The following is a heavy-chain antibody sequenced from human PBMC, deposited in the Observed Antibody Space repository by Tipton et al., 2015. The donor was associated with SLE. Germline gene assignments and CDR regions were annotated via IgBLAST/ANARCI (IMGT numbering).Heavy chain of an antibody. D-gene: IGHD3-16*01. CDR2: IYYSGST. Sequence: TLSLTCTVSGGSISSYYWSWIRQPPGKGLEWIGYIYYSGSTNYNPSLKSRVTISVDMSKNQFSLKLSSVTAADTAMYYCARPVGGGGDAFDIWGQGTMVTVSS. CDR3: ARPVGGGGDAFDI. J-gene: IGHJ3*02. V-gene: IGHV4-59*08. CDR1: GGSISSYY.